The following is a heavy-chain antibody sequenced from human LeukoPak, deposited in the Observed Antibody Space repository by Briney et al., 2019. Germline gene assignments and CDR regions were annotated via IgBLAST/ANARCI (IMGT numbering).Heavy chain of an antibody. CDR2: IYHSGST. CDR1: GYSISSGYY. Sequence: LETLSLTCTVSGYSISSGYYWGWIRQPPGKGLEWIGSIYHSGSTYYNPSLKSRVTISVDTSKNQFSLKLSSVTAADTAVYYCASRGEYYDSSGYSLRGGLYFDYWGQGTLVTVSS. D-gene: IGHD3-22*01. V-gene: IGHV4-38-2*02. J-gene: IGHJ4*02. CDR3: ASRGEYYDSSGYSLRGGLYFDY.